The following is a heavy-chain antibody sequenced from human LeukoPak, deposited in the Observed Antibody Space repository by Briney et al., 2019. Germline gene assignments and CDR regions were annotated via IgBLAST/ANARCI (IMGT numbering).Heavy chain of an antibody. CDR3: ARSGRQLWSYYFDY. J-gene: IGHJ4*02. CDR2: IWYDGSNK. V-gene: IGHV3-33*01. D-gene: IGHD5-18*01. CDR1: GFTFSSYG. Sequence: PGRSLRLSCAASGFTFSSYGMHWVRQAPGKGLEWVAVIWYDGSNKYYADSVKGRFTISRDNPKNTLYLQMNSLRAEDTAVYYCARSGRQLWSYYFDYWGQGTLVTVSS.